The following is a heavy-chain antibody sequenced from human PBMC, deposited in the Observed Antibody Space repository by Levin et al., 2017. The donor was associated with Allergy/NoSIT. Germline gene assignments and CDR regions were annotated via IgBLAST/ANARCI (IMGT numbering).Heavy chain of an antibody. CDR1: GYTFTSYD. Sequence: PGESLKISCKASGYTFTSYDINWVRQATGQGLEWMGWMNPNSGNTGYAQKFQGRVTMTRNTSISTAYMELSSLRSEDTAVYYCARLQSGPYYYYYGMDVWGQGTTVTVSS. D-gene: IGHD4-11*01. J-gene: IGHJ6*02. CDR3: ARLQSGPYYYYYGMDV. V-gene: IGHV1-8*01. CDR2: MNPNSGNT.